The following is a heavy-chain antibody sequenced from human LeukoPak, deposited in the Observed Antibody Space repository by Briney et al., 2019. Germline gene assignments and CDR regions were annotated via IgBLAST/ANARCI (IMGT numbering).Heavy chain of an antibody. Sequence: PSQTLSLTCTVSGGSISSGDYYWSWIRQPPGKGLEWLGYIYYSGSTYYNPSLKSRVTTSIDTSKNQFSLRLTSVTAADTAVYYCARLGVAGGYYYGMDVWGQGTTVTVSS. CDR3: ARLGVAGGYYYGMDV. J-gene: IGHJ6*02. V-gene: IGHV4-30-4*01. CDR2: IYYSGST. CDR1: GGSISSGDYY. D-gene: IGHD2-15*01.